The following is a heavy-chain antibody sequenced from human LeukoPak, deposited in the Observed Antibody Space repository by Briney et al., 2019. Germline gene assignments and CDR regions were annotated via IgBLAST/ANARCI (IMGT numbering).Heavy chain of an antibody. Sequence: PGGSLRLSCAASGFTFDDYGMSWVRQAPGKGLEWVSGINWSGSRTGYADSVKGRFTISRDNAKNSLYLQMNSLRAEDTAFYYCASAVGAEYYFDYWGQATLVTVPS. CDR2: INWSGSRT. D-gene: IGHD1-26*01. CDR3: ASAVGAEYYFDY. J-gene: IGHJ4*02. CDR1: GFTFDDYG. V-gene: IGHV3-20*04.